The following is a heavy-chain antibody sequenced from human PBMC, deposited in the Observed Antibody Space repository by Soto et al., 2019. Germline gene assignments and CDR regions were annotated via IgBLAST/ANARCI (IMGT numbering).Heavy chain of an antibody. CDR2: ISSSSSYI. CDR3: ARDNPAVTKIVGDAFDI. D-gene: IGHD3-22*01. J-gene: IGHJ3*02. CDR1: GFTFSSYS. V-gene: IGHV3-21*01. Sequence: GGSLRLSCAASGFTFSSYSMNWVRQAPGKGLEWVSSISSSSSYIYYADSVKGRFTISRDNAKNSLYLQMNSLRAEDTAVYYCARDNPAVTKIVGDAFDIWGQGTMVTVSS.